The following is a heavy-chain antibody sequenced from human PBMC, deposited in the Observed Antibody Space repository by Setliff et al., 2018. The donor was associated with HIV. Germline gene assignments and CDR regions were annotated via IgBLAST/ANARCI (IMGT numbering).Heavy chain of an antibody. Sequence: GGSLRLSCAASGLRFDDYAMHWVRQAPGKGLEWVSGISWNSGNIGYADSVKGRFTISRDNAKNSVYLQMNSLKAEDMALYYCARVNVVTTGVFGPLDYWGQGTLVTVSS. CDR1: GLRFDDYA. V-gene: IGHV3-9*03. J-gene: IGHJ4*01. CDR3: ARVNVVTTGVFGPLDY. CDR2: ISWNSGNI. D-gene: IGHD5-12*01.